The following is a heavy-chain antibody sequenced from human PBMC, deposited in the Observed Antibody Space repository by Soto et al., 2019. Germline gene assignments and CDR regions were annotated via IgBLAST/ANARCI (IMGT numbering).Heavy chain of an antibody. CDR1: GYTFTNYG. Sequence: QVQLVQSGAEVKNPGASVKVSCKASGYTFTNYGLSWVRQAPGQGLEWMGWISGSNGNTNYAQKLQGRVTMTTDTSTRTAYMELRSRTSDDTAVEYCARAGYSSVWSWTYWGQGTLVTVSS. J-gene: IGHJ4*02. D-gene: IGHD6-19*01. V-gene: IGHV1-18*01. CDR3: ARAGYSSVWSWTY. CDR2: ISGSNGNT.